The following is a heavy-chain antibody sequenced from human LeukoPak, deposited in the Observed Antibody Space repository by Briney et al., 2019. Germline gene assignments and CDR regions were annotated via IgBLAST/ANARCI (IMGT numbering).Heavy chain of an antibody. V-gene: IGHV3-9*01. CDR2: ISWNSGSI. J-gene: IGHJ4*02. CDR1: GFTFDDHS. Sequence: PGGSLRLSCAVSGFTFDDHSMHWVRQAPGKGLEWVAGISWNSGSIDYAGSVKGRFTISRDNAKNSLYLQMNSLRAEDTALYYCAKDRRRSTVTTSDYWGQGTLVTVSS. D-gene: IGHD4-17*01. CDR3: AKDRRRSTVTTSDY.